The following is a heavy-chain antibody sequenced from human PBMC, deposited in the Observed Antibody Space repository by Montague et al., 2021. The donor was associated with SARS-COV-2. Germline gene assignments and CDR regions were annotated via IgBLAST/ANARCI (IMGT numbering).Heavy chain of an antibody. V-gene: IGHV4-59*01. J-gene: IGHJ3*02. CDR1: GGSITHYY. D-gene: IGHD3-22*01. CDR3: ARDSDSSAFLDGIDI. CDR2: IYYSGST. Sequence: SETLSLTCTVSGGSITHYYWSWIRQPPGEGLEWLGYIYYSGSTNYNPSLEGRVAISLDTSNNQFSLKLSSVTAADTAVYYCARDSDSSAFLDGIDIWGQGTMVTVSS.